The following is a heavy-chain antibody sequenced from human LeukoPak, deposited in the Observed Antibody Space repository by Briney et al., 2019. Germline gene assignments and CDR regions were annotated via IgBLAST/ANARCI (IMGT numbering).Heavy chain of an antibody. V-gene: IGHV4-34*01. J-gene: IGHJ4*01. Sequence: GSLRLSCAASGFTFSDYNMRWIRQPPGKGLEWIGEINHSGSTNYNPSPKSRVTISVDTSKNQFSLKLSSVTAADTAVYYCVRDPRNWNYFDYWGHGILVTVSS. CDR3: VRDPRNWNYFDY. CDR2: INHSGST. CDR1: GFTFSDYN. D-gene: IGHD1-20*01.